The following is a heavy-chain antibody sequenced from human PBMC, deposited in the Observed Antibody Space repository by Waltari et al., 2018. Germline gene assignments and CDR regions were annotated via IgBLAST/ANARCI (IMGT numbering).Heavy chain of an antibody. D-gene: IGHD1-7*01. CDR2: IYYICST. CDR1: GGSISSSSYY. Sequence: QLQLQESGPGLVKPSETLSLTCTVSGGSISSSSYYWGWIRQPPGKGLGWIGSIYYICSTYYDPSLKSRVPISVDTSKNQFSLKVSSVTAADTAVYYCARGTRAFDIWGQGTMVTVSS. J-gene: IGHJ3*02. CDR3: ARGTRAFDI. V-gene: IGHV4-39*07.